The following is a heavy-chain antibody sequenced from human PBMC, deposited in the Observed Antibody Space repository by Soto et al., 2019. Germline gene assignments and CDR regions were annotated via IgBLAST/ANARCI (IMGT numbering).Heavy chain of an antibody. J-gene: IGHJ4*02. CDR1: GFTFSSYG. CDR2: ISYDGSNK. CDR3: AKGFRYSSSWYGVDY. D-gene: IGHD6-13*01. V-gene: IGHV3-30*18. Sequence: QVQLVESGGGVVQPGRSLRLSCAASGFTFSSYGMHWVRQAPGKGLEWVAVISYDGSNKYYADSVKGRFTISRDNSKNTLYLQMSSLRAEDTAVYYCAKGFRYSSSWYGVDYWGQGTLVTVSS.